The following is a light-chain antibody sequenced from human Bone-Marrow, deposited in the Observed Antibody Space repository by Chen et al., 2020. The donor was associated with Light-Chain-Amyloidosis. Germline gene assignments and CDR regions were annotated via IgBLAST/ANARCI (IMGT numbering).Light chain of an antibody. J-gene: IGKJ4*01. Sequence: EIVLTQSPGTLSLSPGEGANLSCRASQTISSNYLTWYQQKFGQAPRLLIYGSSSRATGIPDRFTGSGCGTDFTLTINRLEPEDFAMYYCQQYGTSPLTFCGGTKVEIK. CDR2: GSS. CDR1: QTISSNY. V-gene: IGKV3-20*01. CDR3: QQYGTSPLT.